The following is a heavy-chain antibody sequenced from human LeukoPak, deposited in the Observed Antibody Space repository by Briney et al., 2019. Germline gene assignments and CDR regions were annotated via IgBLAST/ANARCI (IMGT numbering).Heavy chain of an antibody. D-gene: IGHD3-3*01. Sequence: PGGSLRLSCAASGFTFSDYYMSWIRQAPGKGLEWVSYISSSGSTIYYADSVKGRFTISRDNAKNSLYLQMNSLRAEDTAVYYCARSKNYLEWLYFDYWGQGTLVTVSS. CDR2: ISSSGSTI. CDR1: GFTFSDYY. V-gene: IGHV3-11*04. CDR3: ARSKNYLEWLYFDY. J-gene: IGHJ4*02.